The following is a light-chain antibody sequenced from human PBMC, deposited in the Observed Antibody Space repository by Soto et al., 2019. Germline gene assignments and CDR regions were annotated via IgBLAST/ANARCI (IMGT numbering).Light chain of an antibody. J-gene: IGLJ1*01. CDR1: SSDVGGYNY. V-gene: IGLV2-14*03. Sequence: QSALTQPASVSGSPGQSITISCTGTSSDVGGYNYVSWYQQHPGKAPKLMIYDVSNLPSGVSNRFSGSKSGNTASLTISGLQAEDEADYYCSSYTSSSLQVFGTGTKLTVL. CDR3: SSYTSSSLQV. CDR2: DVS.